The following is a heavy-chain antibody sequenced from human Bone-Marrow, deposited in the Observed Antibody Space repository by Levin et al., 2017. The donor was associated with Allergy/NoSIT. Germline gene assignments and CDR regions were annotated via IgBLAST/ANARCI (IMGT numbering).Heavy chain of an antibody. CDR2: IKQDRSVK. D-gene: IGHD5/OR15-5a*01. J-gene: IGHJ5*02. CDR3: ASPGIYDTAGPHEWFDP. CDR1: GFTFSDHW. V-gene: IGHV3-7*01. Sequence: GGSLRLSCAASGFTFSDHWMIWVRQSPGKRLEWVANIKQDRSVKNYVDSVKGRFTISRDNAKNSLYLQMNSLRDEDTGFYYCASPGIYDTAGPHEWFDPWGQGTLVAVSS.